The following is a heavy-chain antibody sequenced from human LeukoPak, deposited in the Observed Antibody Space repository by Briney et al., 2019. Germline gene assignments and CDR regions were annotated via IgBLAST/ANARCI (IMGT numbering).Heavy chain of an antibody. V-gene: IGHV4-34*01. CDR1: GGSFSGYY. CDR3: ARLMPPSLGYCSSTSCSRANWFDP. Sequence: SETLSLTCAVYGGSFSGYYWTWIRQPPGKGLEWIGEINHSGSTNYNPSLKSRVTISVDTSKNQFSLKLSSVTAADTAVYYCARLMPPSLGYCSSTSCSRANWFDPWGQGTLVTVSS. J-gene: IGHJ5*02. CDR2: INHSGST. D-gene: IGHD2-2*01.